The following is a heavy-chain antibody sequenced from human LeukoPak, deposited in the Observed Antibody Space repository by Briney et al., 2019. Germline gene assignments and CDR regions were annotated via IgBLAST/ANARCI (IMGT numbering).Heavy chain of an antibody. Sequence: GRSLRLSCAASGFTFSSYGMHWVRQAPGKGLEWVAVISYDGSNKYYADSVKGRFTISRDNSKNTLYLQMNSLRAEDTAVYYCAKDPPKKTYSSSSEGDYWGQGTLVTVSS. V-gene: IGHV3-30*18. J-gene: IGHJ4*02. D-gene: IGHD6-6*01. CDR1: GFTFSSYG. CDR3: AKDPPKKTYSSSSEGDY. CDR2: ISYDGSNK.